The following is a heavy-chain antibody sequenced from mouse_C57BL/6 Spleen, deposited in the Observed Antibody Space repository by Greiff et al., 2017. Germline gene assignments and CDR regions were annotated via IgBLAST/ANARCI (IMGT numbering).Heavy chain of an antibody. J-gene: IGHJ2*01. CDR1: GYSFTGYY. V-gene: IGHV1-42*01. CDR3: ARGGGNYGCYFDY. D-gene: IGHD2-1*01. CDR2: INPSTGGT. Sequence: EVQLQQSGPELVKPGASVKISCKASGYSFTGYYMNWVKQSPEKSLEWIGEINPSTGGTTYNQKFKAKATLTVDTSSSTAYMQLNSLTSEDSAVYYCARGGGNYGCYFDYWGQGTTLTVSS.